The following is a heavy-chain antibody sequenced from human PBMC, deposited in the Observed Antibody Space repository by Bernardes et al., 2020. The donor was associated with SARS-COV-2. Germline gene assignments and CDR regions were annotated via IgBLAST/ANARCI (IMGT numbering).Heavy chain of an antibody. CDR2: ITTSGYT. J-gene: IGHJ3*01. D-gene: IGHD6-6*01. V-gene: IGHV3-11*06. CDR1: GLTIGDSY. Sequence: GGSLRLSCAVSGLTIGDSYMSWIRQAPGRGLEWVSYITTSGYTNYADSVRGRFTVSRDNAKNSLNLQMNRLRAEDTAVYYCAIEGASNVFDLWGQGTMVNVSS. CDR3: AIEGASNVFDL.